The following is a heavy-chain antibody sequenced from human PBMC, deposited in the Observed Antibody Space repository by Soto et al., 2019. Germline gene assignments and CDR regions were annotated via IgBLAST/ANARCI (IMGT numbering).Heavy chain of an antibody. D-gene: IGHD1-1*01. CDR1: GYTFTSYD. Sequence: ASVKVSCKASGYTFTSYDINWVRQATGQGLEWMGWMNPNSGNTGYAQKFQGRVTMTRNTSISTAYMELSSLRSEDTAVYYCARDWNEGYYYYYYMDVWGKGTTVTVSS. CDR2: MNPNSGNT. V-gene: IGHV1-8*01. J-gene: IGHJ6*03. CDR3: ARDWNEGYYYYYYMDV.